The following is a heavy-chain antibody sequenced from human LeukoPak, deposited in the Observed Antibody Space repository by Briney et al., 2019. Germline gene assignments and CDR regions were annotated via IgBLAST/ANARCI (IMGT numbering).Heavy chain of an antibody. Sequence: TSVKVSCKASGFTFRSSAMQWVRQARGHRLEWIGWIVVGSGNTNYAQKFQERVTITRDMSTSTAYMELSSLRSEDTAVYYCAAYCGGDCPVDYWGQGTLVTVSS. CDR2: IVVGSGNT. D-gene: IGHD2-21*02. CDR3: AAYCGGDCPVDY. V-gene: IGHV1-58*02. J-gene: IGHJ4*02. CDR1: GFTFRSSA.